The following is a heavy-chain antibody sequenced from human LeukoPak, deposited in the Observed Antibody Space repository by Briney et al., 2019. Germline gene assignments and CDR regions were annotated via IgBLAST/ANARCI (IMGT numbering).Heavy chain of an antibody. Sequence: SETLSLTCIVSGGSISSSNYYWGWIRQPPGEGLEWIGSSGSTYYNTSLKSRVTISVDKSENQFSLKLGSVTAADTAVYYCVRRGSSGRSFDYWGQGTLVTVSS. D-gene: IGHD6-19*01. V-gene: IGHV4-39*01. CDR1: GGSISSSNYY. J-gene: IGHJ4*02. CDR2: SGST. CDR3: VRRGSSGRSFDY.